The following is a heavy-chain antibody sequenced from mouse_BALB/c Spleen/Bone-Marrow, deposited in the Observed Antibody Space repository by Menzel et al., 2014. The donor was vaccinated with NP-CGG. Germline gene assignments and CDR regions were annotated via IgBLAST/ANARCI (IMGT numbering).Heavy chain of an antibody. Sequence: EVNLVESGPGLVKPSQSLSLTCTVTGYSITSDYAWNWIQQFPGNKLEWMGYISYSGSTSYNPSLKSRISLTRDTSKNQFFLQLNSVTTEDTATYYCARNAYYYGNREFPYWGQGTLVTVSA. CDR1: GYSITSDYA. CDR3: ARNAYYYGNREFPY. CDR2: ISYSGST. J-gene: IGHJ3*01. D-gene: IGHD1-1*01. V-gene: IGHV3-2*02.